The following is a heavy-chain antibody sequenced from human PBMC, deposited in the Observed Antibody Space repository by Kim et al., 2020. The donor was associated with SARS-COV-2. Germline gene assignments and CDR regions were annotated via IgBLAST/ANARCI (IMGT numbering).Heavy chain of an antibody. J-gene: IGHJ6*02. CDR2: ISSSSSYI. Sequence: GGSLRLSCAASGFTFSSYSMNWVRQAPGKGLEWVSSISSSSSYIYYADSVKGRFTISRDNAKNSLYLQMNSLRAEDTAVYYCARDQTRVWGSPPLYYYYYGMDVWGQGTTVTVSS. D-gene: IGHD7-27*01. V-gene: IGHV3-21*01. CDR3: ARDQTRVWGSPPLYYYYYGMDV. CDR1: GFTFSSYS.